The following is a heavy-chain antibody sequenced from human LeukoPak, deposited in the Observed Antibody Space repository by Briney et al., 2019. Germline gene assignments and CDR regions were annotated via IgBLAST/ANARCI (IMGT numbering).Heavy chain of an antibody. J-gene: IGHJ6*03. CDR1: GFSFSSYW. V-gene: IGHV3-7*01. CDR3: ARLSAYYYGSYFYYYMDV. D-gene: IGHD3-10*01. CDR2: IRQDESER. Sequence: GGSLRLSCEGSGFSFSSYWMTWVRQLPGKGPEWVANIRQDESERYFADSVKGRFTISRDNAKKSVYLHMSSLRAENTALYYCARLSAYYYGSYFYYYMDVWGKGTTVTVSS.